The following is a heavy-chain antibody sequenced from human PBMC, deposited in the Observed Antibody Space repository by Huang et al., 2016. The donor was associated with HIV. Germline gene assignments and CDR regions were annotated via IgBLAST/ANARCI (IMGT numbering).Heavy chain of an antibody. D-gene: IGHD3-3*01. J-gene: IGHJ4*02. CDR2: ISYDEDNK. V-gene: IGHV3-30*03. Sequence: QILLIESGGGVVQPGRSLRLTCAASGFTFSSYGMHWVNQARGKGREWVEVISYDEDNKYYADSVRGRFTISRDNSKNTLYLQMNSLRIEETAVYYCARGPIRFLAWLLNFDYWGQGALVTVSS. CDR1: GFTFSSYG. CDR3: ARGPIRFLAWLLNFDY.